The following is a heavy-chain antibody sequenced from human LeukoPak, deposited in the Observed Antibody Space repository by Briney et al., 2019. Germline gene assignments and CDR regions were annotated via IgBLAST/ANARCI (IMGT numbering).Heavy chain of an antibody. D-gene: IGHD3-22*01. CDR3: ARDYYDSSGPFDY. CDR2: INAGNGNT. CDR1: GYTFTSYA. Sequence: ASVKVSCKASGYTFTSYAMHWVRQAPGQRLEWMGWINAGNGNTKYSQKFQGRVTIARDTSASTAYIELSSLRSEDTAVYYCARDYYDSSGPFDYWGQGTLVTVSS. J-gene: IGHJ4*02. V-gene: IGHV1-3*01.